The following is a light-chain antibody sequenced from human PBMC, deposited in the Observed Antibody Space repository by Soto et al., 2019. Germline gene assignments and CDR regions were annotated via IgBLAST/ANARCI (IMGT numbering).Light chain of an antibody. CDR2: SNN. V-gene: IGLV1-44*01. CDR1: SSNIGSNT. J-gene: IGLJ1*01. Sequence: VLTQPPSASGTPGQRVTISCSGSSSNIGSNTVNWYRQLPGTAPKLLIYSNNQRPSGVPDRFSGSKSGTSASLAISGLQSEDEADYYCAAWDDSLNGYVFGTGTKVTVL. CDR3: AAWDDSLNGYV.